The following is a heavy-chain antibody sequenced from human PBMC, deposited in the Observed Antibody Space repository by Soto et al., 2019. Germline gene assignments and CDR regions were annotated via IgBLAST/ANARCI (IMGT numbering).Heavy chain of an antibody. D-gene: IGHD2-15*01. V-gene: IGHV1-18*01. CDR1: GYTFTHHG. CDR2: ISCYNGDT. Sequence: QVQLVQSGTEVKKPGASVKISCMASGYTFTHHGISWVRQAPGQGPEWMGWISCYNGDTKYAQNVQGRVTLTTDTSATTAYMELRSLRSDDTAVYYCARDPSNTSGRYQFFDFWGQGTQVAVSS. J-gene: IGHJ4*02. CDR3: ARDPSNTSGRYQFFDF.